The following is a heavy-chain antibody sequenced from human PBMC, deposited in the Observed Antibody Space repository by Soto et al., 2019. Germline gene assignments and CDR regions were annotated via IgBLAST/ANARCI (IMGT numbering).Heavy chain of an antibody. CDR2: ISYDGSNK. CDR1: GFTFSSYA. Sequence: GGSLRLSCAASGFTFSSYAMHWVRQAPGKGLEWVAVISYDGSNKYYADSVKGRFTISRDNSKNTLYLRMNSLRAEDTAVYYCAKDIRDGYSHDAFDIWGQGTMVTVSS. D-gene: IGHD4-4*01. CDR3: AKDIRDGYSHDAFDI. V-gene: IGHV3-30*04. J-gene: IGHJ3*02.